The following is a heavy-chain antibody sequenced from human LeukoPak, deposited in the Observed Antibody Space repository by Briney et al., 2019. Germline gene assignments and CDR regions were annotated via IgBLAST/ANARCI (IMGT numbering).Heavy chain of an antibody. D-gene: IGHD1-20*01. CDR3: ARDMGVPYSWNDGGGVYNWFDP. Sequence: GGSLRLSCAASGFTFSDYYMSWIRQAPGKGLEWVSYISSSGSTIYYADSVKGRFTISRDNAKNSLYLQMNSLRAEDTAVYYCARDMGVPYSWNDGGGVYNWFDPWGQGTLVTVSS. V-gene: IGHV3-11*04. CDR1: GFTFSDYY. CDR2: ISSSGSTI. J-gene: IGHJ5*02.